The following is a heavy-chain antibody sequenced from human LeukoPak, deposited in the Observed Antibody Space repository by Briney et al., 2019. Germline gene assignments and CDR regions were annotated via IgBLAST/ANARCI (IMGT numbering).Heavy chain of an antibody. CDR2: ISAYNGST. Sequence: GASVKVSCKASGYTFTSYGISWVRQAPGQGLEWMGWISAYNGSTNYAQKLQGRVTMTTDTSTSTAYMELRSLRSDDTAVYYCATFSGSNRYYYYYMDVWGKGTTVTVSS. J-gene: IGHJ6*03. D-gene: IGHD1-26*01. CDR1: GYTFTSYG. CDR3: ATFSGSNRYYYYYMDV. V-gene: IGHV1-18*01.